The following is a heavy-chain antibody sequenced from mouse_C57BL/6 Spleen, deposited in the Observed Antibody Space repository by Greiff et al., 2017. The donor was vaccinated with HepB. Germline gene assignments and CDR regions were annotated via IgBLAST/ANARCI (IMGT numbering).Heavy chain of an antibody. CDR2: IHPNSGST. D-gene: IGHD1-1*01. CDR3: ARVTTVVAPYFDV. CDR1: GYTFTSYW. Sequence: VQLKQPGAELVKPGASVKLSCKASGYTFTSYWMHWVKQRPGQGLEWIGMIHPNSGSTNYNEKFKSKATLTVDKSSSTAYMQLSSLTSEDSAVYYCARVTTVVAPYFDVWGTGTTVTVSS. J-gene: IGHJ1*03. V-gene: IGHV1-64*01.